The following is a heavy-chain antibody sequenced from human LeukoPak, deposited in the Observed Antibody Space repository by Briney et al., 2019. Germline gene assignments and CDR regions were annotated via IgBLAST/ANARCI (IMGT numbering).Heavy chain of an antibody. D-gene: IGHD2-21*02. CDR2: ISGSGVTP. V-gene: IGHV3-23*01. Sequence: GRSLRLSCTASGFMFSHYAVTWVRQAPGRGLEWVSSISGSGVTPYYADSVKGRFTISRDNAKNSLYLQMNSLRLEDTALYYCATGDGTKFDSWGQGTLVTVSS. CDR3: ATGDGTKFDS. J-gene: IGHJ4*02. CDR1: GFMFSHYA.